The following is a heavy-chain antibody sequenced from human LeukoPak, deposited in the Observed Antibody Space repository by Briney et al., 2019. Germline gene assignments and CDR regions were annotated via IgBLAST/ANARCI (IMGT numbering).Heavy chain of an antibody. D-gene: IGHD3/OR15-3a*01. CDR3: ARAKRETSTRPWTSGMDI. J-gene: IGHJ6*02. CDR2: LGSAGDK. CDR1: GFTLSDYD. V-gene: IGHV3-13*01. Sequence: GGSLRLSCAASGFTLSDYDIHWVRQPIGKGLDWVSGLGSAGDKYHAGSERGRFTISREDAENSVYLQMNGLRPEDTAIYYCARAKRETSTRPWTSGMDIWGQGTRVTVSS.